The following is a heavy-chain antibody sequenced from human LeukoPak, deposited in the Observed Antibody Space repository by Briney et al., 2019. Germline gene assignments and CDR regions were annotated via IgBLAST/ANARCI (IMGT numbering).Heavy chain of an antibody. V-gene: IGHV3-48*03. D-gene: IGHD2-2*01. CDR2: ISSSGSTI. Sequence: PGGSLRLSCAASGFTFSSYEMNWVRQAPGKGLEWVSYISSSGSTIYYADSVKGRFTISRDNAKNSLYLQMNSLRAEDTALYYCARDRFHTNEGFDDWGQGTLVTVPS. CDR3: ARDRFHTNEGFDD. J-gene: IGHJ4*02. CDR1: GFTFSSYE.